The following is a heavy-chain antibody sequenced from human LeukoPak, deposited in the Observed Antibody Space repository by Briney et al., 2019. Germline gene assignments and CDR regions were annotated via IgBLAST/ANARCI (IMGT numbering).Heavy chain of an antibody. D-gene: IGHD6-13*01. CDR1: GGSFSGYY. CDR3: ARGPGSSSWYTYPAGGWFDP. J-gene: IGHJ5*02. CDR2: INNSGST. Sequence: SETLSLTCAVYGGSFSGYYWSWIRQPPRKGLGWIGEINNSGSTNYNPSRKSRVTISVDTSKNQFSLKLSSVTAADTAVYYCARGPGSSSWYTYPAGGWFDPWGQGTLVTVSS. V-gene: IGHV4-34*01.